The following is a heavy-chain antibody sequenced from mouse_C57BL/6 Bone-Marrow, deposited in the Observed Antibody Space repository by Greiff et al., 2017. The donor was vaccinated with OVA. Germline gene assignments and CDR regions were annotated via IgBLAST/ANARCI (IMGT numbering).Heavy chain of an antibody. CDR1: GYTFTSYW. CDR3: ARKSELGRYYFDY. CDR2: IHPNSGST. Sequence: VQLQQPGAELVKPGASVKLSCKASGYTFTSYWMHWVKQRPGQGLEWIGMIHPNSGSTNYNEKFKSKATLTVDKSSSTAYMQLSSLTSEDSAVDYCARKSELGRYYFDYWGQGTTLTVSS. J-gene: IGHJ2*01. V-gene: IGHV1-64*01. D-gene: IGHD4-1*01.